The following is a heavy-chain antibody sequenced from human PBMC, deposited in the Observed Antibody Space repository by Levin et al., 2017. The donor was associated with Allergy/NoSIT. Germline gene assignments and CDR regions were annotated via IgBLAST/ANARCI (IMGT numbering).Heavy chain of an antibody. D-gene: IGHD2-21*01. CDR2: IYPSGSP. J-gene: IGHJ4*02. CDR3: ARGAYISNDY. V-gene: IGHV4-4*07. Sequence: ASETLSLTCTVSSGSISGFYWNWIRQPAGKGLEWIGRIYPSGSPDYNPSLKSRVTMSLDTSKSHFSLKLSSVTAADTAVYYCARGAYISNDYWGQGILVTVSS. CDR1: SGSISGFY.